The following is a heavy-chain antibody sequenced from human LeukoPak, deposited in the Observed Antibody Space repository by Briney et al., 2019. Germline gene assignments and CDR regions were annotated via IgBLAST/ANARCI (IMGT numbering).Heavy chain of an antibody. CDR1: GFTFSSYA. V-gene: IGHV3-21*01. CDR2: ISSSSSSI. D-gene: IGHD2-15*01. J-gene: IGHJ4*02. Sequence: GGSLRLSCAASGFTFSSYAMSWVRQAPGKGLEGVSCISSSSSSIYYGDSVKGRFTISRDNAKNSLYLQMNSLRAEDTAVYYCARDQGTPGPSYFDSWGQGTLVTVSS. CDR3: ARDQGTPGPSYFDS.